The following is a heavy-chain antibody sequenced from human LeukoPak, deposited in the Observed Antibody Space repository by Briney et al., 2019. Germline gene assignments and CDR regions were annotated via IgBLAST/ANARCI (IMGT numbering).Heavy chain of an antibody. J-gene: IGHJ5*02. CDR1: GFTFNTYA. V-gene: IGHV3-23*01. Sequence: HPGGSLRLSCAASGFTFNTYAMTWVRQAPGKGLEWISAVSTRGTTTYYPDSVKGRFTISRDNSKNTLYLQMNSLTPDDTALYYCAKVSRRRWFQSWFDPWGHGTLVTVSS. CDR2: VSTRGTTT. D-gene: IGHD2-15*01. CDR3: AKVSRRRWFQSWFDP.